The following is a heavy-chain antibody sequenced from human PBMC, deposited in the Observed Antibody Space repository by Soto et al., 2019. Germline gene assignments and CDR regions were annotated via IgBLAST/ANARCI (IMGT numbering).Heavy chain of an antibody. V-gene: IGHV3-7*03. CDR2: IKQDGSEK. CDR1: GFTFSSYW. J-gene: IGHJ4*02. Sequence: GGSLRLSCAASGFTFSSYWMSWVRQAPGKGLEWVANIKQDGSEKYYVDSVKGRFTISRDNAKNSLYLQMNSLRAEDTAVYYCARRRSRSYTTLYYFDYWGQGTMVTVSS. D-gene: IGHD1-26*01. CDR3: ARRRSRSYTTLYYFDY.